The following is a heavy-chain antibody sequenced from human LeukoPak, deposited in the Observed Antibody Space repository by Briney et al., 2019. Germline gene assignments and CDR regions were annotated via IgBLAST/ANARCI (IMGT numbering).Heavy chain of an antibody. J-gene: IGHJ3*02. V-gene: IGHV3-30-3*01. CDR1: GFTFSSYA. CDR3: ARDLYNGDAFDI. Sequence: PGGSLRLSCAASGFTFSSYAMHWVRQAPGKGLEWVAVISYDGSNKYYADSVKGRFTISRDNAKNSLYLQMNSLRDEDTAVYYCARDLYNGDAFDIWGQGTMVTVSS. CDR2: ISYDGSNK. D-gene: IGHD1-14*01.